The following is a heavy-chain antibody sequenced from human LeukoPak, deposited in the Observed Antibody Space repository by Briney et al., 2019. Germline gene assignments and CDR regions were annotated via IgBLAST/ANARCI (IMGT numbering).Heavy chain of an antibody. CDR2: IYTSGST. CDR1: GGSISSYY. J-gene: IGHJ5*02. V-gene: IGHV4-4*07. CDR3: ARDLSNRMVRGVIFWFDP. D-gene: IGHD3-10*01. Sequence: SETLSLTCTVSGGSISSYYWSWIRQPAGKGLEWIGRIYTSGSTNYNPSLKSRVTMSVDTSKTQFSLKLSSVTAADTAVYYCARDLSNRMVRGVIFWFDPWGQGTLVTVSS.